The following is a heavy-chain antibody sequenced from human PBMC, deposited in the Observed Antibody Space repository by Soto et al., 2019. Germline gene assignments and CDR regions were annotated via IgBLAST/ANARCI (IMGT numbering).Heavy chain of an antibody. V-gene: IGHV4-34*01. J-gene: IGHJ5*02. CDR2: INHSGST. CDR3: ARGRDWYSSSWYGLVWFDP. CDR1: GGSFGGYY. D-gene: IGHD6-13*01. Sequence: SETLSLTCAFYGGSFGGYYWSWIRQPPGKGLEWIGEINHSGSTNYNPSLKSRVTISVDTSKNQFSLKLSSVTAADTAVYYCARGRDWYSSSWYGLVWFDPWGQGTLVT.